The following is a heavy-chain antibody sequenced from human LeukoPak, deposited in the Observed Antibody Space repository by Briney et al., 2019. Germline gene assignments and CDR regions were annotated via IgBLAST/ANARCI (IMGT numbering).Heavy chain of an antibody. D-gene: IGHD2-15*01. CDR3: ARDVVVVVASDSNFDY. V-gene: IGHV3-21*01. J-gene: IGHJ4*02. Sequence: GGSLRLSCAASGFTFSSYNMNWVRQAPGKGLEWVSSISTSSSYIYYADSVKGRFTISRDNAKNSLYLQMNSLRAEDTAVYYCARDVVVVVASDSNFDYWGQGTLVTVSS. CDR2: ISTSSSYI. CDR1: GFTFSSYN.